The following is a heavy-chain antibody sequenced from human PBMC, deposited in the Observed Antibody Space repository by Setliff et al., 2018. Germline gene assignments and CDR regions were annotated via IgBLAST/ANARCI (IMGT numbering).Heavy chain of an antibody. D-gene: IGHD6-19*01. Sequence: SETLSLTCTVSGDSISDASIMAWIRQPPGKGLEFIGYVFYNGPAKYDPSLKSRVTMSVDTSKNQFSLKLSSVTAADTAVYYCARGRAGHSGHWGQGTLVTVSS. V-gene: IGHV4-59*08. CDR1: GDSISDAS. CDR3: ARGRAGHSGH. CDR2: VFYNGPA. J-gene: IGHJ4*02.